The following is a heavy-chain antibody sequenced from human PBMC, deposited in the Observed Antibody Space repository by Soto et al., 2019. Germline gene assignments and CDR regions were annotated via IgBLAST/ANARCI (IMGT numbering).Heavy chain of an antibody. CDR2: ITPIFGTA. V-gene: IGHV1-69*13. Sequence: SVKVSCKASGGTFSSYAISWVRQAPGQGLEWMGGITPIFGTASYAQKFQGRVTITADESTSTAYMELSSLRSEDTAVYYCARQIVVVPAANGGYYYGMDVWGQGTTVTVSS. J-gene: IGHJ6*02. CDR3: ARQIVVVPAANGGYYYGMDV. D-gene: IGHD2-2*01. CDR1: GGTFSSYA.